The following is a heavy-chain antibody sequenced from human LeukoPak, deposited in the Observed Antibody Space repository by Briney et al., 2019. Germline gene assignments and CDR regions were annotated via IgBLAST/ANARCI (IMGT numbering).Heavy chain of an antibody. V-gene: IGHV4-59*01. CDR3: ARAPGVDTAMPLYY. CDR1: GGSISSYY. CDR2: IYYSGST. J-gene: IGHJ4*02. D-gene: IGHD5-18*01. Sequence: PSETLSLTCTASGGSISSYYWSWIRQPPGKGLEWIGYIYYSGSTNYNPSLKSRVTISVDTSKNQFSLKLSSVTAADTAVYYWARAPGVDTAMPLYYWGQGTLVTVSS.